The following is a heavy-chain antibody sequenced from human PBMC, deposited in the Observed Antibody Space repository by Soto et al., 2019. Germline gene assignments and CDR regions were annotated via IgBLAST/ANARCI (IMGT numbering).Heavy chain of an antibody. CDR3: AQTLGLAVAGPGRFDL. J-gene: IGHJ2*01. V-gene: IGHV1-69*12. D-gene: IGHD6-19*01. Sequence: QVQLVQSGAEVKKPGSSAKVSCKASGGIFSSYAISWVRQAPGQGLEWMGGIIPIFGTANYAQKFQGRVTITADESTSTAYMELSSLRSEDTAVYYCAQTLGLAVAGPGRFDLWGRGTLVTVSS. CDR1: GGIFSSYA. CDR2: IIPIFGTA.